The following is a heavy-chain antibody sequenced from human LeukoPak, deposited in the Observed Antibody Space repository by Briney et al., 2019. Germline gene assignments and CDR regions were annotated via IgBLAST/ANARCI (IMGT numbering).Heavy chain of an antibody. Sequence: ASVKVSCKASGGTSISYAINWVRQAPGQGLEWMGEIIPMFGTATYAQKFQGRVTITADESTSTAYMELSSLGSDDTAVYYCARESRDTAWSLDLWGQGTLVTVSS. CDR1: GGTSISYA. D-gene: IGHD1-1*01. CDR2: IIPMFGTA. CDR3: ARESRDTAWSLDL. J-gene: IGHJ4*02. V-gene: IGHV1-69*13.